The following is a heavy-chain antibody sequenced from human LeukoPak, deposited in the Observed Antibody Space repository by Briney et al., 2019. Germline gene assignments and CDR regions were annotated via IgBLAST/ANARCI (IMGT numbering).Heavy chain of an antibody. CDR1: GYTFTSYG. CDR2: ISAYNGNT. Sequence: ASVKVSCKASGYTFTSYGISWVRQAPGQGLEWMGWISAYNGNTNYAQKLQGRVTMTTDTSTSTAYMELRSLRSDVTAVYYCARSKRYSGYDSRGDLDYWGQGTLVTVSS. CDR3: ARSKRYSGYDSRGDLDY. V-gene: IGHV1-18*04. J-gene: IGHJ4*02. D-gene: IGHD5-12*01.